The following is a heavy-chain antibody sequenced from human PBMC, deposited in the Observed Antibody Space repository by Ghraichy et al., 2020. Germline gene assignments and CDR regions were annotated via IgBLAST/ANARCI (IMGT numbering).Heavy chain of an antibody. D-gene: IGHD6-6*01. CDR3: ARGVVPNDAFDI. CDR1: GYTFTSYD. J-gene: IGHJ3*02. V-gene: IGHV1-8*01. Sequence: ASVKVSCKASGYTFTSYDINWVRQATGQGLEWMGWMNPNSGNTGYAQKFQGRVTMTRNTSISTAYMELSSLRSEDTAVYYCARGVVPNDAFDIWGQGTMVTVSS. CDR2: MNPNSGNT.